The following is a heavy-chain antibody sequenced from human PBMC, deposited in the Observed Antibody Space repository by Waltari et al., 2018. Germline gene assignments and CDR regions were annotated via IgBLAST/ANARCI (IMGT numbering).Heavy chain of an antibody. D-gene: IGHD3-22*01. CDR3: AKGPAMIGPFDY. CDR2: IYHSGST. V-gene: IGHV4-31*03. Sequence: QVQLQESGPGLVKPSQTLSLTCTVSGGSISSGGYYWSWIRQHPGKGLEWIGYIYHSGSTYYNPSLKSRVTISVDRSKNTLYLQMNSLRAEDTAVYYCAKGPAMIGPFDYWGQGTLVTVSS. J-gene: IGHJ4*02. CDR1: GGSISSGGYY.